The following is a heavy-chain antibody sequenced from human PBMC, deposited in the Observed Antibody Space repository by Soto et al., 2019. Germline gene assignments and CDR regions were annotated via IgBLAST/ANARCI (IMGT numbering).Heavy chain of an antibody. Sequence: ASVKVSCKASGGTFSSYAISWVRQAPGQGLEWMGGIIPIFGTANYAQKFQGRVTITADESTSTAYMELSSLRSEDTAVYYCARAQTYYYDSSGYLDFDYWGQGTLVTVSS. V-gene: IGHV1-69*13. D-gene: IGHD3-22*01. J-gene: IGHJ4*02. CDR3: ARAQTYYYDSSGYLDFDY. CDR1: GGTFSSYA. CDR2: IIPIFGTA.